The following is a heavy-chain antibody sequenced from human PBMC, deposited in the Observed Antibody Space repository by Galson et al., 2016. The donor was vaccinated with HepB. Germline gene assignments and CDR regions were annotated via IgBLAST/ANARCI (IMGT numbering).Heavy chain of an antibody. D-gene: IGHD6-19*01. Sequence: QSGAEVKKPGEPLQISCKGSGYTFTRHWIAWVRQMPGKGLEWMGIIYPGDSDTRYSPSFRGQVTISADKSINTAYLQWSSLKASDAAMYYCARTQAVAGPNWFDPWGQGTLVSVSS. J-gene: IGHJ5*02. V-gene: IGHV5-51*01. CDR2: IYPGDSDT. CDR1: GYTFTRHW. CDR3: ARTQAVAGPNWFDP.